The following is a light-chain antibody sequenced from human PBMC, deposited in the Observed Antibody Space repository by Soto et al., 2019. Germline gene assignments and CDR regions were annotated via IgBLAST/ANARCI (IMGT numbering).Light chain of an antibody. CDR3: SSHSSSSAYYV. V-gene: IGLV2-14*02. CDR1: SSDFGNYNL. Sequence: QSALTQPASVSGSPGQSITISCTGTSSDFGNYNLVSWYQQHPGKVPKLILFEVNKRPSGVSGRFSGSKSGNTASLTISGLQAEDEADYYCSSHSSSSAYYVFGTGTKVTVL. CDR2: EVN. J-gene: IGLJ1*01.